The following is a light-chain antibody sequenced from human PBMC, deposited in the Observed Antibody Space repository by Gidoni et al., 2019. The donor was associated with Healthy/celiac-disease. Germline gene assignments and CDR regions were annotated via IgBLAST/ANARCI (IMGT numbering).Light chain of an antibody. CDR1: QSVLYSSNNKNY. CDR3: QKYYSTPIT. J-gene: IGKJ5*01. CDR2: GAS. V-gene: IGKV4-1*01. Sequence: DIVMTQSPDSLSVSLGERATIHCKSSQSVLYSSNNKNYLAWYQQKPGQPPKLLIYGASTRESGVPDRFSGSGSGTDFTLTISSLQAEDVAVYYCQKYYSTPITFGQGTRLEIK.